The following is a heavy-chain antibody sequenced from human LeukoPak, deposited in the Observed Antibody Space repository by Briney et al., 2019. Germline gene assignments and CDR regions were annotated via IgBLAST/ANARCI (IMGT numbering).Heavy chain of an antibody. CDR1: GFNFSSYG. CDR2: IWYDGSNK. CDR3: AKGGSTRIGDI. J-gene: IGHJ3*02. D-gene: IGHD2-2*01. V-gene: IGHV3-30*02. Sequence: GGSLRLSCAASGFNFSSYGMHWVRQAPGKGLEWVAFIWYDGSNKYYADSVKGRFTISRDNSKNTLYLQMNSLRAEDTAVYYCAKGGSTRIGDIWGQGTMVTVSS.